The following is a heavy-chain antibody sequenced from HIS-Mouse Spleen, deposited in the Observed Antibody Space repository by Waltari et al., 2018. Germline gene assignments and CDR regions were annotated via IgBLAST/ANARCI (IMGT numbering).Heavy chain of an antibody. Sequence: VKVSCKASGYTFTGYYMHWVRQAPGQGLEWMGWINPNSGGTNYAQKFQGRVTMTRDTSISTAYMELSRLRSDDTAVYYCARDLGINHWFDPWGQGTLVTVSS. CDR2: INPNSGGT. J-gene: IGHJ5*02. V-gene: IGHV1-2*02. CDR3: ARDLGINHWFDP. D-gene: IGHD7-27*01. CDR1: GYTFTGYY.